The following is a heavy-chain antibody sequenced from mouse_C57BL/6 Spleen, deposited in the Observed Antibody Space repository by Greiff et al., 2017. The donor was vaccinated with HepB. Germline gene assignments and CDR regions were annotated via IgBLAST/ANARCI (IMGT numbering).Heavy chain of an antibody. J-gene: IGHJ1*03. CDR1: GYTFTSYD. Sequence: VQLVESGPELVKPGASVKLSCKASGYTFTSYDINWVKQRPGQGLEWIGWIYPRDGSTKYNEKFKGKATLTVDTSSSTAYMELHSLTSEDSAVYFCARRVYYYGSRGYFDVWGTGTTVTVSS. V-gene: IGHV1-85*01. CDR2: IYPRDGST. D-gene: IGHD1-1*01. CDR3: ARRVYYYGSRGYFDV.